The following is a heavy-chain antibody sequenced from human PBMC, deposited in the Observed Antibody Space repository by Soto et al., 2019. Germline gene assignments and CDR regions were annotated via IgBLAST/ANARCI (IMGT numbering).Heavy chain of an antibody. CDR1: GYTFADYG. CDR3: ARCYCTVGSCYTCWHFDL. CDR2: IGPYNGNT. D-gene: IGHD2-15*01. Sequence: QAQLVQSGAEVKKPGASVKVSCQAGGYTFADYGISWVRQAPGQGLVWVGWIGPYNGNTNYAQNLQDRVTMTTDTSTNRSYMELLSLRSDDTALYYCARCYCTVGSCYTCWHFDLWGRGTLLTVSS. J-gene: IGHJ2*01. V-gene: IGHV1-18*01.